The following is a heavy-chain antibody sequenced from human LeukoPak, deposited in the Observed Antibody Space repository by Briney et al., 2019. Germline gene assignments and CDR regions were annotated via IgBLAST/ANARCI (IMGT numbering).Heavy chain of an antibody. CDR3: ARSGALTGYLY. V-gene: IGHV4-59*01. J-gene: IGHJ4*02. CDR2: IYYSGNT. Sequence: SETLSLTCTVSGGSISGYYWSWIRQPPGKGLEWIGYIYYSGNTNYNPSLKSRVTISVDTPKNQFSLKLSSVTAADTAVYYCARSGALTGYLYWGQGTLVTVSS. CDR1: GGSISGYY. D-gene: IGHD3-9*01.